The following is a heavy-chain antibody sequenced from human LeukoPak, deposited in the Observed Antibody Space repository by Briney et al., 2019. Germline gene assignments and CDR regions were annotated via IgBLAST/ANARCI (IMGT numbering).Heavy chain of an antibody. CDR3: ACRKLGTQAL. CDR2: INISGNT. D-gene: IGHD2-15*01. V-gene: IGHV4-4*07. Sequence: SETLSLTCTVSGGSISSYYWSWIRQPPGKGLEWIGRINISGNTNYNPSLKSRVTMSLDTSKNQISLKLSAVTAADTAVYYCACRKLGTQALWGQGTLATVSS. J-gene: IGHJ4*02. CDR1: GGSISSYY.